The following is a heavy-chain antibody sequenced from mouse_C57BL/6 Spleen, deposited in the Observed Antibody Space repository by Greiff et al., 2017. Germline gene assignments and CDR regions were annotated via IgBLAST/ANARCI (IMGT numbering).Heavy chain of an antibody. J-gene: IGHJ2*01. D-gene: IGHD1-1*01. CDR3: ARFYYYGSSPYYFDY. CDR2: IDPSDSYT. CDR1: GYTFTSYW. V-gene: IGHV1-69*01. Sequence: QVQLQQPGAELVMPGASVKLSCKASGYTFTSYWMHWVKQRPGQGLEWIGEIDPSDSYTNYNQKFKGKSTLTVDKSSSTAYMQLRSLTSEDSAVSYFARFYYYGSSPYYFDYWGQGTTLTVSS.